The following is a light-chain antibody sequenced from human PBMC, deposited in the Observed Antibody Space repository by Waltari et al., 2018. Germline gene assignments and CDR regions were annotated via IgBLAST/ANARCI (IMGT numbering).Light chain of an antibody. CDR2: AAS. J-gene: IGKJ4*01. Sequence: IQLTQSPSSLSASVGDRVTITCRASQGVTTYLAWYQQKPGKAPNRLISAASTLQSGVPSRFSGSGSGTDFTLTISSLQPEDFATYYCQHLHGYPITFGGWTKVEIK. CDR1: QGVTTY. CDR3: QHLHGYPIT. V-gene: IGKV1-9*01.